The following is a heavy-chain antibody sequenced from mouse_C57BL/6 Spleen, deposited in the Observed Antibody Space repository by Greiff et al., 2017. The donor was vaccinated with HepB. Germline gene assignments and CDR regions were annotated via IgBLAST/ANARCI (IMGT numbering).Heavy chain of an antibody. CDR1: GFTFSSYA. V-gene: IGHV5-4*01. Sequence: DVKLVESGGGLVKPGGSLKLSCAASGFTFSSYAMSWVRQTPEKRLEWVATISDGGSYTYYQDNVKGRLTISRDNAKNNLYLQMSHLKSEDTAMYYCARENYSISLAYWGQGTLVTVSA. CDR2: ISDGGSYT. J-gene: IGHJ3*01. D-gene: IGHD2-5*01. CDR3: ARENYSISLAY.